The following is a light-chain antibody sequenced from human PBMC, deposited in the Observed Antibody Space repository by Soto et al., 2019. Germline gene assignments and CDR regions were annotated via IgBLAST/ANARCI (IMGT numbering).Light chain of an antibody. J-gene: IGLJ3*02. CDR1: SSNIGAGYH. CDR3: QSYDSSLSGSM. CDR2: GDS. V-gene: IGLV1-40*01. Sequence: QSVLTQPPSVSGAPGQSVTISCTGSSSNIGAGYHVHWYQQLPGTAPKLLIYGDSNRPSGVPDRFSGSKSGTSASLAITGLQAEDEADYYCQSYDSSLSGSMFGGGTKLTVL.